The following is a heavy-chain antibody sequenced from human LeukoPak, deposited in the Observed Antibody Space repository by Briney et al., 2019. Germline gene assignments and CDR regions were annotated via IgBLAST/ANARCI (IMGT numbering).Heavy chain of an antibody. CDR1: GFTFSSYA. D-gene: IGHD1-26*01. V-gene: IGHV3-23*01. J-gene: IGHJ1*01. Sequence: TGGSLRLSCAASGFTFSSYAMSWVRQAPGKGLEWVSAISGSGGSTYYADSVKGRFTISRDNSKNTLYLQMNSLRAEDTAVYYCAKVLYSGSSSWYFQHWGQGTLVTVSS. CDR3: AKVLYSGSSSWYFQH. CDR2: ISGSGGST.